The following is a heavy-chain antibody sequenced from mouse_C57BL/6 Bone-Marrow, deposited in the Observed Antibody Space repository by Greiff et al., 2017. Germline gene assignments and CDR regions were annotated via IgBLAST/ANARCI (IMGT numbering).Heavy chain of an antibody. CDR3: ARDHYVDY. CDR1: GYTFTDSY. V-gene: IGHV1-26*01. Sequence: FQLHQSGPELVKPGASVKISCKASGYTFTDSYMNWVKQSHGKSLEWIGDINPNNGGTSNNQKFKGKATLTVDESSRTAYMELRSLTSEDSAVYYCARDHYVDYWGQGTTLTVSS. J-gene: IGHJ2*01. CDR2: INPNNGGT.